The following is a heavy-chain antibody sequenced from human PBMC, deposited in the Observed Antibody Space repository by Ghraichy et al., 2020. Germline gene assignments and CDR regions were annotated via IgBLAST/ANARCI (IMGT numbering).Heavy chain of an antibody. CDR2: ISSSSSYI. CDR1: GFTFSSYS. Sequence: GGSLRLSCAASGFTFSSYSMNWVRQAPGKGLEWVSSISSSSSYIYYADSVKGRFTISRDNAKNSLYLQMNSLRAEDTAVYYCARLAHIAAAGTSWFDPWGQGTLVTVSS. D-gene: IGHD6-13*01. J-gene: IGHJ5*02. CDR3: ARLAHIAAAGTSWFDP. V-gene: IGHV3-21*01.